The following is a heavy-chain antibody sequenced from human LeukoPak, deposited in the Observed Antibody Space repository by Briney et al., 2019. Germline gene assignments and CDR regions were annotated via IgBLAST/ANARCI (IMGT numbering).Heavy chain of an antibody. CDR1: GFTFSSYA. D-gene: IGHD3-9*01. V-gene: IGHV3-23*01. CDR3: AKGVLTGYFNFDY. J-gene: IGHJ4*02. CDR2: ITSSGGST. Sequence: GGSLRLSCAASGFTFSSYAMSWVRQAPGKGLQWVSSITSSGGSTYYADSVKGRFTISRDNSKNTLYLQMNSLRAEDTAVYYCAKGVLTGYFNFDYWGQGTLVTVSS.